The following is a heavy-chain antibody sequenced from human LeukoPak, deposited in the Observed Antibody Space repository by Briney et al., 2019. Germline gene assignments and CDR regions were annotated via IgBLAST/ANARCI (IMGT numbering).Heavy chain of an antibody. CDR2: INSDGSWT. CDR1: GNYW. D-gene: IGHD2/OR15-2a*01. J-gene: IGHJ4*02. CDR3: VSFYETY. V-gene: IGHV3-74*01. Sequence: GGSLRLSCAASGNYWMHWVRQAPGKGLVWVSHINSDGSWTGYADSVKGRFTVSKDNAKNTVYLQMNSLRAEDTAVYYCVSFYETYWGRGTLVTVSS.